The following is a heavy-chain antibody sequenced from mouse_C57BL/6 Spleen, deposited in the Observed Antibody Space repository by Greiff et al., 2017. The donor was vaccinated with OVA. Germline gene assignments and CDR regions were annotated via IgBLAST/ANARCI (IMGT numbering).Heavy chain of an antibody. Sequence: QVQLQQPGAELVKPGASVKLSCKASGYTFTSYWMHWVKQRPGQGLEWIGMIHPNSGSTNYNEKFKSKATLTVDKSSSTAYMQLSSLTSEDSAVYYCARGVNYYGSSTRNFDVWGTGTTVTVSS. V-gene: IGHV1-64*01. J-gene: IGHJ1*03. CDR3: ARGVNYYGSSTRNFDV. D-gene: IGHD1-1*01. CDR1: GYTFTSYW. CDR2: IHPNSGST.